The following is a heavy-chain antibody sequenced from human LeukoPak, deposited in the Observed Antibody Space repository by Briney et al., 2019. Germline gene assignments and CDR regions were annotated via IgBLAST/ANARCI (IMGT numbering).Heavy chain of an antibody. Sequence: SETLSLTCTVSGGSISGYYWSWIRQPPGKGLEWIGEINHSGSTNYNPSLKSRVTISVDTSKNQFSLKLSSVTAADTAVYYCARGGSTMPYYGMDVWGQGTTVTVSS. J-gene: IGHJ6*02. CDR3: ARGGSTMPYYGMDV. D-gene: IGHD2-2*01. V-gene: IGHV4-34*01. CDR1: GGSISGYY. CDR2: INHSGST.